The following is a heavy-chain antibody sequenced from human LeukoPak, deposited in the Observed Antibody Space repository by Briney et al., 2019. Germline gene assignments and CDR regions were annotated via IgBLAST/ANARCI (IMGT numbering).Heavy chain of an antibody. D-gene: IGHD1-26*01. CDR2: ISGSGGST. J-gene: IGHJ6*02. CDR3: ARDLYSGSYYYYYYYGMDV. V-gene: IGHV3-23*01. Sequence: GGSLRLSCAASGFTFSSYAMSWVRQAPGKGLEWVSAISGSGGSTYYADSVKGRFTISRDNSKNTLYLQMNSLRAEDTAVYYCARDLYSGSYYYYYYYGMDVWGQGTTVTVSS. CDR1: GFTFSSYA.